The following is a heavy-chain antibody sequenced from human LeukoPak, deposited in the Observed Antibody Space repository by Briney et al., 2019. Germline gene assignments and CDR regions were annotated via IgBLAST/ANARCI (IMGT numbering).Heavy chain of an antibody. V-gene: IGHV4-59*01. CDR2: IYYSGST. J-gene: IGHJ5*02. D-gene: IGHD3-3*01. Sequence: PSETLSLTCTVSGGSISSYYWSWIRQPPGKGLEWIGYIYYSGSTNYNPSLTSRVTISVDTSKTQFSLKLSSVTAADTAVYYCARDRRRITIVGVVQRVNWFDPWGQGTLVTVSS. CDR3: ARDRRRITIVGVVQRVNWFDP. CDR1: GGSISSYY.